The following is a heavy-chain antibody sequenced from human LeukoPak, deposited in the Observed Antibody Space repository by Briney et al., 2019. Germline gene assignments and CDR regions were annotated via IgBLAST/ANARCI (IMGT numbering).Heavy chain of an antibody. Sequence: GGSLRLSCAASGFTFNTYWMSWVRQAPGKGLEWVANIKEDGSEKYYVDSVKGRFTISRDNAKNSLYLQMNRLRAEDTAVYYCARDRAGATTIFDYWGQGTLVTVSS. CDR3: ARDRAGATTIFDY. V-gene: IGHV3-7*03. D-gene: IGHD5-24*01. CDR1: GFTFNTYW. J-gene: IGHJ4*02. CDR2: IKEDGSEK.